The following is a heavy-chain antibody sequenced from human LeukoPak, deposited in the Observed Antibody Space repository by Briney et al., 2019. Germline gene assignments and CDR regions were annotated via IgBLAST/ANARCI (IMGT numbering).Heavy chain of an antibody. D-gene: IGHD5-12*01. CDR1: GLTFSNYW. V-gene: IGHV3-20*04. J-gene: IGHJ6*03. CDR3: ARDSSKVAILGYYYYMDV. CDR2: INWNGGGI. Sequence: GSLRLSCAASGLTFSNYWMSWVRQAPGKGLEWVSGINWNGGGIGYADSVKGRFTISRDNAKNSLYLQMNSLRAEDTALYYCARDSSKVAILGYYYYMDVWGKGTTVTVSS.